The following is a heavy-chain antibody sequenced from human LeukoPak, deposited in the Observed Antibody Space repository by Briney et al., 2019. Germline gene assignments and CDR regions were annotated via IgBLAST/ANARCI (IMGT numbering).Heavy chain of an antibody. J-gene: IGHJ2*01. D-gene: IGHD2-2*01. CDR3: ARESTSWYFDL. CDR1: GFTFSSYE. Sequence: PGGSLRLSCAASGFTFSSYEMNWVRQAPGKGLEWVSYISSSGSTTYYADSVKGRFTISRDNSKNTLYLQMNSLRAEDTAVYYCARESTSWYFDLWGRGTLVTVSS. CDR2: ISSSGSTT. V-gene: IGHV3-48*03.